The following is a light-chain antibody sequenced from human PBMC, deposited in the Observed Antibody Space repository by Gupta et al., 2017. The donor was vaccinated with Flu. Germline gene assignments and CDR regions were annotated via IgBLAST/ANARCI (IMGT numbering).Light chain of an antibody. Sequence: SVTISCTGPSSDGGGSKYVSWYQQPPGAAPIFMSEEVSRRPAGVPDLFAASKAGTTALTTAWGLQAEDDAYYYCSSYARNNNGVFGGGTKVTVL. CDR1: SSDGGGSKY. J-gene: IGLJ3*02. CDR3: SSYARNNNGV. V-gene: IGLV2-8*01. CDR2: EVS.